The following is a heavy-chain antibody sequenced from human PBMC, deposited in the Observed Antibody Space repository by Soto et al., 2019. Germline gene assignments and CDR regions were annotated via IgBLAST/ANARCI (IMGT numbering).Heavy chain of an antibody. Sequence: ASVKVSCKASGYTFTNYALHWVRQAPGQRLEWMGWMNPNSGNTGYAQKFQGRVTMTRNTSISTAYMELSSLRSEDTAVYYCARAPFYDYVWGSYRQYYYYGMDVWGQGTTVTVSS. V-gene: IGHV1-8*02. D-gene: IGHD3-16*02. CDR2: MNPNSGNT. CDR3: ARAPFYDYVWGSYRQYYYYGMDV. J-gene: IGHJ6*02. CDR1: GYTFTNYA.